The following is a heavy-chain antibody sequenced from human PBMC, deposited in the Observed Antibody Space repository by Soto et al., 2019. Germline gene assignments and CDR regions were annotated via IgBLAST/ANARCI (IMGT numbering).Heavy chain of an antibody. CDR2: ISSSSSYI. J-gene: IGHJ6*02. Sequence: EVQLVESGGGLVQPGGSLRLSCGASGFIFSSYSMNWVRQAPGKGLEWVSSISSSSSYIYYADSVKGRFTISRDNAKNSLYLQMNRLRAEDTAVYYCARASEDWNDGGYYYYYYGMDVWGQGTTVTVSS. D-gene: IGHD1-1*01. CDR1: GFIFSSYS. CDR3: ARASEDWNDGGYYYYYYGMDV. V-gene: IGHV3-21*01.